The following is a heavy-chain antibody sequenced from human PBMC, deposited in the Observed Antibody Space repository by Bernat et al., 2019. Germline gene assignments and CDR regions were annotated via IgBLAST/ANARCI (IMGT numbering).Heavy chain of an antibody. Sequence: EVQLLESGGGLVQPGGSLRISCEASGFSFSSYAMSRVRQAPGKGLEWVSSISGSGDATYYAASVKGRFTVSRDNSKNTLYLQMNSLRVDDTAVYYCARDVRGSGNYGWFDHWGQGTLVTVST. CDR3: ARDVRGSGNYGWFDH. CDR2: ISGSGDAT. D-gene: IGHD3-10*01. CDR1: GFSFSSYA. V-gene: IGHV3-23*01. J-gene: IGHJ5*02.